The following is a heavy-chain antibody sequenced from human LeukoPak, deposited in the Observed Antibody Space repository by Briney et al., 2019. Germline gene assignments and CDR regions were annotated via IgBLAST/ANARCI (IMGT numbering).Heavy chain of an antibody. CDR3: GGYGGRYPYYMEV. J-gene: IGHJ6*03. CDR1: GFTFDDYG. V-gene: IGHV3-20*04. Sequence: GGSLRLSCAASGFTFDDYGMSWVRQAPGKGLEWVSGINWNGGSTGYADSVKGRFTISRDNAKNSLYLQMNSLRAEDTALYYCGGYGGRYPYYMEVWGKGTTVTVSS. D-gene: IGHD1-26*01. CDR2: INWNGGST.